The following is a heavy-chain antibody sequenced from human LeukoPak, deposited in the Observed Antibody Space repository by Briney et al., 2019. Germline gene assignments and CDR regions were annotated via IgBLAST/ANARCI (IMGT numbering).Heavy chain of an antibody. CDR2: IYYSGST. Sequence: PSETLSLTCTVSGGSISSSSYYWGWIRQPPGKGLEWIGSIYYSGSTYYIPSLKSRVTISVDTSKNQFSLKLSSVTAADTAVYYCAREGDTRQNWFDPWGQGTLVTVSS. J-gene: IGHJ5*02. D-gene: IGHD2-21*01. CDR1: GGSISSSSYY. CDR3: AREGDTRQNWFDP. V-gene: IGHV4-39*01.